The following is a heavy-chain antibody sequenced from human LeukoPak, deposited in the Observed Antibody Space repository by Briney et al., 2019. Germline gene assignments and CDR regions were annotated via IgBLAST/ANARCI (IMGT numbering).Heavy chain of an antibody. CDR2: IYYSGST. D-gene: IGHD1-20*01. V-gene: IGHV4-59*01. CDR1: GGSISSYY. CDR3: ARDMRITGTGDAFDI. J-gene: IGHJ3*02. Sequence: SETLSLTCTVSGGSISSYYWSRIRQPPGKGLEWIGYIYYSGSTNYNPSPKSRVTISVDTSKNQFSLKLSSVTAADTAVYYCARDMRITGTGDAFDIWGQGTMVTVSS.